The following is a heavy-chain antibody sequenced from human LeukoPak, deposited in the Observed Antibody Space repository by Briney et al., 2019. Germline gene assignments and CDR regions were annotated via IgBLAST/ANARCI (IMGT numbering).Heavy chain of an antibody. Sequence: ASVKVSCKASGYTFTSYCMHWVRQAPGQGLEWMGIINPSGGSTSYAQKFQGRVTMTRDTSISTAYMELSRLRSDDTAVYYCARARRGSYFVYWGQGTLVTVSS. V-gene: IGHV1-46*01. CDR2: INPSGGST. CDR3: ARARRGSYFVY. D-gene: IGHD1-26*01. CDR1: GYTFTSYC. J-gene: IGHJ4*02.